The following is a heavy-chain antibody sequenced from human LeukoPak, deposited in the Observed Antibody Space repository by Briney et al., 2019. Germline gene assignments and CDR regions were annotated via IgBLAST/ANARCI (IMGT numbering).Heavy chain of an antibody. Sequence: SQTLSLTCTVSGGSISSGSYYWSWIRQPAGKGLEWIGRIYTSGSTNYNPSLKSRVTISVDTSKNQFSLKLSSVTAADTAVNYCAREVGYCSSTSCYNFDYWGQGTLVTVSS. V-gene: IGHV4-61*02. J-gene: IGHJ4*02. CDR2: IYTSGST. D-gene: IGHD2-2*02. CDR3: AREVGYCSSTSCYNFDY. CDR1: GGSISSGSYY.